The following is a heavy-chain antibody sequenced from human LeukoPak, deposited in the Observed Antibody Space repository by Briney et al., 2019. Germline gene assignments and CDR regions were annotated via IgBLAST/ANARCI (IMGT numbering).Heavy chain of an antibody. D-gene: IGHD1-26*01. CDR3: ARVGDRPPDAWELLGSAFDI. Sequence: SVKVSCKASGGTFSSSAISWVRQAPGQGLEWMGRIIPILGIANYAQKFQGRVTITADKSTSTAYMELSSLRSEDTAVYYCARVGDRPPDAWELLGSAFDIWGQGTMVTVSS. V-gene: IGHV1-69*04. J-gene: IGHJ3*02. CDR1: GGTFSSSA. CDR2: IIPILGIA.